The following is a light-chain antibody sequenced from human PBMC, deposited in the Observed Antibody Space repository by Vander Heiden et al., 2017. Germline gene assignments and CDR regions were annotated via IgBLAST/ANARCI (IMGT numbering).Light chain of an antibody. J-gene: IGKJ4*01. CDR2: GAS. CDR3: QQYGSSPLT. CDR1: QSVSSSF. Sequence: EIVLTHSTGTLSLSPGERATLSCRASQSVSSSFLAWYQQKPGQAPRLLIYGASSRATGIPDRFSGSGSGTDFTLTINRLEPEDFAVYYCQQYGSSPLTFGGGTKVEIK. V-gene: IGKV3-20*01.